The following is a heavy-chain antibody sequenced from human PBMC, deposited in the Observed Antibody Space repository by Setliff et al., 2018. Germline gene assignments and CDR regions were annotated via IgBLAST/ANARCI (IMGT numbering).Heavy chain of an antibody. CDR3: ARKGISALSGAFNM. CDR1: GGSISSYY. J-gene: IGHJ3*02. Sequence: PSETLSLTCTVSGGSISSYYWSWIRQPPGKGLEWIGEIIHSGSTNYNPSLKSRVTMSVDTSKNQFSPKLSSVTAADTAVYYCARKGISALSGAFNMWGQGTMVTVSS. V-gene: IGHV4-59*12. CDR2: IIHSGST. D-gene: IGHD1-26*01.